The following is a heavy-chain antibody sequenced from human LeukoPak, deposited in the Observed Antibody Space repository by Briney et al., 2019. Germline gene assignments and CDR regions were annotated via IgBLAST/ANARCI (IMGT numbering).Heavy chain of an antibody. CDR1: GFTFSSYS. CDR2: ISSSSSYI. CDR3: ARFYGGETGYYYYYMDV. D-gene: IGHD4-23*01. V-gene: IGHV3-21*01. J-gene: IGHJ6*03. Sequence: GGSLRLSCAASGFTFSSYSMNWVRQAPGKGLEWVSSISSSSSYIYYADSVKGRFTISRDNAKNSLYLQMNSLRAEDTAVYYCARFYGGETGYYYYYMDVWGKGTTVTVSS.